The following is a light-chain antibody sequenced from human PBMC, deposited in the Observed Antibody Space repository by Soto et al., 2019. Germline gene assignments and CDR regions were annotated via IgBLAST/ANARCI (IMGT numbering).Light chain of an antibody. V-gene: IGLV2-14*01. J-gene: IGLJ1*01. CDR2: EVS. Sequence: QSVLTQPASVSGSPEQSITISCTGTGSDVGGYNFVSWYQQHPGNAPKLMIYEVSNRPSGVSYRFSGSKSGNTASLTISGLQAEDEADYYCGSYTTIKNFVFGTGTKVTVL. CDR1: GSDVGGYNF. CDR3: GSYTTIKNFV.